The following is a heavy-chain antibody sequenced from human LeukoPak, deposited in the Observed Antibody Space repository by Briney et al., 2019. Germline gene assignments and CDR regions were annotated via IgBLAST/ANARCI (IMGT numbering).Heavy chain of an antibody. D-gene: IGHD4-11*01. CDR1: GYSISSGYY. J-gene: IGHJ4*02. CDR2: VYHVGTT. CDR3: AKSGYSNYDSFRFDY. Sequence: PSETLSLTCTVSGYSISSGYYWGWIRQPPGKGLEWIGVYHVGTTDYNPSLKSRVTISVDGSKNQMSLTLSSVAAADTAVYYCAKSGYSNYDSFRFDYWGQGTLVTVSS. V-gene: IGHV4-38-2*02.